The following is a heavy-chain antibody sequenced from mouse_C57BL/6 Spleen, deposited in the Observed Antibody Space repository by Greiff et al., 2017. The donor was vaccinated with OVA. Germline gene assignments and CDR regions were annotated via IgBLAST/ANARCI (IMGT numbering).Heavy chain of an antibody. CDR1: GYTFTSYW. V-gene: IGHV1-52*01. CDR2: IDPSDSET. D-gene: IGHD1-1*02. Sequence: QVQLQQPRAELVRPGSSVKLSCKASGYTFTSYWMHWVKQRPIQGLEWIGNIDPSDSETHYNQKFKDKATLTVDKSSSTAYMQLSSLTSEDSAVYYCARSRAMGYFDVWGTGTTVTVSS. J-gene: IGHJ1*03. CDR3: ARSRAMGYFDV.